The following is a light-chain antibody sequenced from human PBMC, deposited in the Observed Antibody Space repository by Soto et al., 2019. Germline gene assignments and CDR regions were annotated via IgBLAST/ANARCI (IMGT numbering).Light chain of an antibody. J-gene: IGKJ2*01. CDR3: QQYINWPPSYT. Sequence: EIMMTQSPATLSVSPGERATLSCWASQSVSRSLAWYQQKPGQAPRLLVYGASTRATGIPARFSGSGSGTEFTLTISSLQSEDFAVYYCQQYINWPPSYTFGQGTKQEIK. V-gene: IGKV3-15*01. CDR2: GAS. CDR1: QSVSRS.